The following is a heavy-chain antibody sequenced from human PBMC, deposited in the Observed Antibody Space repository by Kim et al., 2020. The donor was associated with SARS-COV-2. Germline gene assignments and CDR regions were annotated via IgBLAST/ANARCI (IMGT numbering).Heavy chain of an antibody. CDR2: IYYSGST. D-gene: IGHD3-10*01. CDR1: GGSISSYY. Sequence: SETLSLTCTVSGGSISSYYWSWIRQPPGKGLEWIGYIYYSGSTNYNPSLKSRVTISVTTAKNQFSXXLSSVTAADTAVYYCXRANRGXXGSITFDPWGQGTXXTVSS. V-gene: IGHV4-59*13. J-gene: IGHJ5*02. CDR3: XRANRGXXGSITFDP.